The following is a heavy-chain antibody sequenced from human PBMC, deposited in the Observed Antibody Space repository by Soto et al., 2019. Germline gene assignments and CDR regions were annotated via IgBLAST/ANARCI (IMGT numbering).Heavy chain of an antibody. Sequence: EASVKVSCKASGYTFTNSGISWVRQAPGQGLEWMGWISTDNGNTNYAQHLQGRVSMTTDTSTSTAYMDLRSLRSDDTAVYYCARDQGITTFRVYSMYYYGMDVWG. J-gene: IGHJ6*02. CDR1: GYTFTNSG. V-gene: IGHV1-18*01. CDR2: ISTDNGNT. D-gene: IGHD3-3*01. CDR3: ARDQGITTFRVYSMYYYGMDV.